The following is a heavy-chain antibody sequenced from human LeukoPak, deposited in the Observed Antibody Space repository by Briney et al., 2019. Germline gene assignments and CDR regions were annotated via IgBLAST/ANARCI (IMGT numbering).Heavy chain of an antibody. CDR1: GFTFDDYA. Sequence: AGGSLRLSCAAPGFTFDDYAMHWVRQAPGKGLEWVSGISWNSGTIYYADSVKGRFTISRDDAKNSLYLQMNSLRPEDTALYYCAKRSAAGTVGYFDYWGQGTLVTVSS. CDR2: ISWNSGTI. D-gene: IGHD6-13*01. CDR3: AKRSAAGTVGYFDY. V-gene: IGHV3-9*01. J-gene: IGHJ4*02.